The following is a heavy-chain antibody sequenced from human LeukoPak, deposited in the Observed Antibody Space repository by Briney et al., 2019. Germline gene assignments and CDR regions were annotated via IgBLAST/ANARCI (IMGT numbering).Heavy chain of an antibody. J-gene: IGHJ3*02. Sequence: PSETLSLTCTVSGGSISSYYWSWIRQPPGKGLEWIGYIYYSGSTNYNPSLKSRVTISVDTSKNQFSLKLSSVTAADTAVYYCARVPDDYGDYYDAFDIWGQGTMVTVSS. CDR1: GGSISSYY. D-gene: IGHD4-17*01. CDR3: ARVPDDYGDYYDAFDI. V-gene: IGHV4-59*01. CDR2: IYYSGST.